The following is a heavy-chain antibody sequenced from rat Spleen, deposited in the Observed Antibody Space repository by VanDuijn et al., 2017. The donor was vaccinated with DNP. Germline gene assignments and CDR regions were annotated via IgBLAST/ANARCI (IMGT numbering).Heavy chain of an antibody. Sequence: QVQLKESGPVLVQASETLSLTCTVSGFSLTNYGVIWVRQSPGKGLEWMGIIWGDGNTDYNSALKSRLSINRDISKSQVFLKMNSLQTDDTAIYYCVREDKGVDAWGQGTSVTVSS. CDR2: IWGDGNT. V-gene: IGHV2S75*01. J-gene: IGHJ4*01. D-gene: IGHD2-2*01. CDR1: GFSLTNYG. CDR3: VREDKGVDA.